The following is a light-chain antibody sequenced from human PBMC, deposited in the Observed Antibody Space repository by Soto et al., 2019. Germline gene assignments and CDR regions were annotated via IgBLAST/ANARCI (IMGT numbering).Light chain of an antibody. CDR3: TSYTSISTRV. Sequence: QSALTQPASVSGSPGQTITISCTGTSSDVGSCNYVSWYQQLPGKAPKLMIYEVSNRPSEVSNRFCGSNSGNTASLTISGQQAEDGDNYCRTSYTSISTRVFGGGTQLTVL. J-gene: IGLJ3*02. CDR1: SSDVGSCNY. V-gene: IGLV2-14*01. CDR2: EVS.